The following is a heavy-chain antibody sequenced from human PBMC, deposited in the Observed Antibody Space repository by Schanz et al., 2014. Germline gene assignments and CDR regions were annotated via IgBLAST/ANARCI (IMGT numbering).Heavy chain of an antibody. V-gene: IGHV3-33*01. CDR2: ISYDGSFK. CDR3: ARKVVATIGGYYDN. Sequence: QVQLVESGGGVVQPGRSLRLSCAASGFTFSSYGMHWVRQAPGKGLEWVAVISYDGSFKNYADSVRGRITMSRDNSKNTLFLQMNSLRAEDTAVYYCARKVVATIGGYYDNWGQGTLVIVSS. CDR1: GFTFSSYG. D-gene: IGHD5-12*01. J-gene: IGHJ4*02.